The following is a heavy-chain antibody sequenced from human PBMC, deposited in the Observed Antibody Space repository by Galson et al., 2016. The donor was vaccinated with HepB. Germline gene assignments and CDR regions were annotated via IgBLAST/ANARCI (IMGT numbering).Heavy chain of an antibody. CDR1: GGSISSYF. CDR3: ARGVTGTPYFDF. Sequence: SETLSLTCNISGGSISSYFWSWIRQPPGKGLEWIEYVYKTGSTNYSPSLKSRVTVSVDTSKNQFSLKLRSVTAADTAVYYCARGVTGTPYFDFWGQGALVTVSS. D-gene: IGHD2-21*02. J-gene: IGHJ4*02. V-gene: IGHV4-59*01. CDR2: VYKTGST.